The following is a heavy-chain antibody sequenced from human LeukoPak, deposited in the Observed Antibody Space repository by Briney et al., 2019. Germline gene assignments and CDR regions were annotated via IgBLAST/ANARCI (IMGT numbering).Heavy chain of an antibody. D-gene: IGHD1-26*01. CDR3: AKSGEAYPIVGATEFDY. CDR2: ISGSGGST. V-gene: IGHV3-23*01. J-gene: IGHJ4*02. Sequence: PGGSLRLSCAASGFTFSSYAMSWVRQAPGKGLEWVSAISGSGGSTYYADSVKGRFTISRDNSKNTLYLQMNSLRAEDTAVYYCAKSGEAYPIVGATEFDYWGQGTLVTVSS. CDR1: GFTFSSYA.